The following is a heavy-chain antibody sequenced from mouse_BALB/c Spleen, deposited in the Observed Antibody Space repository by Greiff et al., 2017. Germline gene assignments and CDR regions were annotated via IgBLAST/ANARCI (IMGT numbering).Heavy chain of an antibody. J-gene: IGHJ2*01. D-gene: IGHD2-4*01. CDR1: GYAFTNYL. Sequence: VQLQQSGAELVRPGTSVKVSCKASGYAFTNYLIEWVKQRPGQGLEWIGVINPGSGGTNYNEKFKGKATLTADKSSSTAYMQLSSLTSDDSAVYFCARRGYDYGFDYWGQGTTLTVSS. V-gene: IGHV1-54*01. CDR2: INPGSGGT. CDR3: ARRGYDYGFDY.